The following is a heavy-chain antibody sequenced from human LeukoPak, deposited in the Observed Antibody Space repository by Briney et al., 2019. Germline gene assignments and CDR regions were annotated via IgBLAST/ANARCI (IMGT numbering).Heavy chain of an antibody. CDR3: ASGQTYYYYYMDV. CDR2: IYTSGSA. J-gene: IGHJ6*03. Sequence: PSQTLSLTCTVSGGSISSGSYYWSWIRQPAGKGLEWIGRIYTSGSANYNPSLKSRVTISVDTSKNQFSLKLSSVTAADTAVYYCASGQTYYYYYMDVWGKGTTVTISS. CDR1: GGSISSGSYY. V-gene: IGHV4-61*02.